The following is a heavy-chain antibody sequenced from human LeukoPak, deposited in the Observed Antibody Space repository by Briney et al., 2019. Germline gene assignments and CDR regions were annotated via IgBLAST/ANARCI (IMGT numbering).Heavy chain of an antibody. Sequence: SSETLSLTCTVSGGSISSGGYYWSWIRQHPGKGLEWIGYIYHSGSTYYNPSLKSRVTISVDRSKNQFSLKLSSVTAADTAVYYCARAPTSPYYMDVWGKGTTATVSS. CDR1: GGSISSGGYY. J-gene: IGHJ6*03. V-gene: IGHV4-31*03. CDR2: IYHSGST. CDR3: ARAPTSPYYMDV. D-gene: IGHD1-26*01.